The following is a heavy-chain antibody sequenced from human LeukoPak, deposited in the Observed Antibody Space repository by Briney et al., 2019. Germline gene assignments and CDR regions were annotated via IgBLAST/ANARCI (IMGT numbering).Heavy chain of an antibody. D-gene: IGHD2-2*01. Sequence: SETLSLTCTVSGGSISSYYWSWIRQPPGKGLEWIGYIYYSGSTNYNPSLKSRVTISVDTSKNQFSLKLSSVTAADTAVYYCARNHCSSTSCYEDVWGKGTTVTISS. CDR3: ARNHCSSTSCYEDV. J-gene: IGHJ6*04. V-gene: IGHV4-59*01. CDR2: IYYSGST. CDR1: GGSISSYY.